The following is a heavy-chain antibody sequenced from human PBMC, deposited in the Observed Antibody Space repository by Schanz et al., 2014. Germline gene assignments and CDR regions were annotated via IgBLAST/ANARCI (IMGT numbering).Heavy chain of an antibody. V-gene: IGHV3-74*01. J-gene: IGHJ4*02. CDR2: TSHDGSFT. CDR3: VRDTDYHFDY. D-gene: IGHD4-17*01. CDR1: GFTFSSYW. Sequence: EVQLVESGGGVVHPGGSLRLSCAASGFTFSSYWMHWVRQAPGKGLVWVSRTSHDGSFTTFADSVKGRFTISRDNAKNALYLQMNSLRAEDTAVYYCVRDTDYHFDYWGQGTLVTVSS.